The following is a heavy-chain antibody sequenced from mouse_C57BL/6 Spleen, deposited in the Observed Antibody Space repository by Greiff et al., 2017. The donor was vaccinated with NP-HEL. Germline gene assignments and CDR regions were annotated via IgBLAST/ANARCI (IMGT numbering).Heavy chain of an antibody. CDR2: IDPSDSET. J-gene: IGHJ2*01. CDR1: GYTFTSYW. D-gene: IGHD1-1*01. V-gene: IGHV1-52*01. Sequence: QVQLQQPGAELVRPGSSVKLSCKASGYTFTSYWMHWVKQRPIQGLEWIGNIDPSDSETHYNQKFKDKATLTVDKSSSTAYMQLSSLTSEDSAVYYCAREGDYYYGSSQYYFDYWGQVTTLTVSS. CDR3: AREGDYYYGSSQYYFDY.